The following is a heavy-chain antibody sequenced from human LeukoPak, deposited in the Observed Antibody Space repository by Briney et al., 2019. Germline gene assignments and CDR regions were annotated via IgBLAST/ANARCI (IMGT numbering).Heavy chain of an antibody. D-gene: IGHD5-24*01. Sequence: ASVKVSCKASGGTFSSYAISWVRQAPGQGLEWMGGIIPIFGTANYAQKFQGRVTITADESTSTAYMELSSLRSEDTAVYYCAREGSRDGYNYDYYYYMDVWGKGTTVTVSS. CDR2: IIPIFGTA. V-gene: IGHV1-69*13. CDR3: AREGSRDGYNYDYYYYMDV. J-gene: IGHJ6*03. CDR1: GGTFSSYA.